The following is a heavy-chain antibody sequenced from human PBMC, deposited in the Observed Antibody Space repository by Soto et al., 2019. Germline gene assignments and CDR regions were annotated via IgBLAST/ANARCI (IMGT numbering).Heavy chain of an antibody. CDR2: IVVGSGNT. CDR3: AAGDSSGYTPDAFDI. V-gene: IGHV1-58*01. Sequence: AASVKVSCKASGFTFTSSAVQWVRQARGQRLEWIGWIVVGSGNTNYAQKFQERVTITRDMSTSTAYMELSSLRSEDTAVYYCAAGDSSGYTPDAFDIWGQGTMVTVSS. CDR1: GFTFTSSA. J-gene: IGHJ3*02. D-gene: IGHD3-22*01.